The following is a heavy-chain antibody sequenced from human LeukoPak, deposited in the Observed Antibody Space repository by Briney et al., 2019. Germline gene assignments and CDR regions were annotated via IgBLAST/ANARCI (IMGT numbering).Heavy chain of an antibody. Sequence: ASVKVSCKASGGTFGSYAISWVRQAPGQGREWMGGIIPIFGTANYAQKFQGRVTITADESTSTAYMELSSLRSEDTAVYYCARCIAAAATYYYYYMDVWGKGTTVTVSS. J-gene: IGHJ6*03. CDR1: GGTFGSYA. V-gene: IGHV1-69*13. CDR3: ARCIAAAATYYYYYMDV. D-gene: IGHD6-13*01. CDR2: IIPIFGTA.